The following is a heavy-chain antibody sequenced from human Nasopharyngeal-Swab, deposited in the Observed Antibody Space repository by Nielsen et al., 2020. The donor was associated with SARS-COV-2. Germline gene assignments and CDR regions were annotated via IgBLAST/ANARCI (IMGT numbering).Heavy chain of an antibody. Sequence: GGSLRLSCVASGYSFRTYGMNWVRQAPGKGLEWVSAISSRGDYIYYAPSVEGRFTISRDNAKDSLYLQMNSLRADDTAIYYCARDTPAMFAYWGQGTLVTVSS. CDR3: ARDTPAMFAY. CDR2: ISSRGDYI. CDR1: GYSFRTYG. J-gene: IGHJ4*02. V-gene: IGHV3-21*01.